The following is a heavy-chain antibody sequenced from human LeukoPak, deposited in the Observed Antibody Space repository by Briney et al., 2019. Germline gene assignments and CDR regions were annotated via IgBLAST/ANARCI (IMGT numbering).Heavy chain of an antibody. Sequence: SETLSLTCTVSGGSISSYYWSWIRQPPGKGLEWIGYIYYSGSTNYNPSLKSRVTISVDMSKNQFSLKLSSVTAADTAVYYCARHAESGSDRFDYWGQGTLVSVSS. D-gene: IGHD5-12*01. J-gene: IGHJ4*02. CDR3: ARHAESGSDRFDY. CDR2: IYYSGST. V-gene: IGHV4-59*08. CDR1: GGSISSYY.